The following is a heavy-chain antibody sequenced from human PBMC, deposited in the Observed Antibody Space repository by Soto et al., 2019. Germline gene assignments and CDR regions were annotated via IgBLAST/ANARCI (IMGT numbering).Heavy chain of an antibody. V-gene: IGHV3-23*01. D-gene: IGHD3-22*01. CDR3: AKDVDSSGYQTDY. Sequence: GGSLRLSCAASGFTFGSYAMSWVRQAPGKGLEWVSAISGSGGSTYYADSVKGRFTISRDNSKNTLYLQMNSLRAEDTAVYYCAKDVDSSGYQTDYWGQGTLVTVSS. CDR1: GFTFGSYA. J-gene: IGHJ4*02. CDR2: ISGSGGST.